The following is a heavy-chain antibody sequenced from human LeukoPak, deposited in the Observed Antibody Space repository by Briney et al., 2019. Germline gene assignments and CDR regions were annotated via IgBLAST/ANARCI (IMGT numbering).Heavy chain of an antibody. CDR3: ARHGGSLDYFDS. J-gene: IGHJ4*02. CDR2: IYHGGTT. Sequence: SETLSLTCSVSTGSISTYYWSWIRQSPGKGLEWIGYIYHGGTTSYNPSLKRRVTISVDSPENQFFLRLTSLTAADTALYYCARHGGSLDYFDSWGPGSLVIASS. CDR1: TGSISTYY. V-gene: IGHV4-59*08. D-gene: IGHD2-15*01.